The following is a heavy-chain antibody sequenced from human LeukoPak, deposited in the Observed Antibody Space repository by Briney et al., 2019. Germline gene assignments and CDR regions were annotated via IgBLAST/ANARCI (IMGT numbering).Heavy chain of an antibody. CDR3: ARHDCSSTSCLDY. CDR1: GGSISNTAYY. Sequence: PSETLSLTCTVSGGSISNTAYYWGWIRQPPGKGLEWIGNMYYRGNTYYNPSLKSRVTISADTSKNQFSLKLSSVTAADTAVYYCARHDCSSTSCLDYWGQGTLVTVSS. D-gene: IGHD2-2*01. J-gene: IGHJ4*02. V-gene: IGHV4-39*01. CDR2: MYYRGNT.